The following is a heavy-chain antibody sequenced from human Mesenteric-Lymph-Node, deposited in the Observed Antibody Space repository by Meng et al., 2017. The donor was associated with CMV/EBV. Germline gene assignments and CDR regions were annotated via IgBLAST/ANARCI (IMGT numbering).Heavy chain of an antibody. V-gene: IGHV3-23*01. J-gene: IGHJ5*02. CDR2: ISGSGGST. CDR1: GFTFSSYA. D-gene: IGHD2-21*01. Sequence: GGSLKISCAASGFTFSSYAMSWVRQAPGKGLEWVSAISGSGGSTYYADSVKGRFTISRDNSKNTLYLQMNSLRAEDTAVYYCAKDICGGDCRSNWFDPWGQGTRVTVSS. CDR3: AKDICGGDCRSNWFDP.